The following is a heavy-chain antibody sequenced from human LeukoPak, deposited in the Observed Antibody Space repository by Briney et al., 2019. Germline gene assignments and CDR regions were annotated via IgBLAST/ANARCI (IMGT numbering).Heavy chain of an antibody. CDR1: GYSFSNYW. D-gene: IGHD3-10*01. Sequence: GGSLKISCKGSGYSFSNYWVGRGGQMPGESLEWMGIIYPGDSDPRYSPSFQGQVTISADKSISTAYLQWSSLKASDTAMYYCARAYYASGSYWGQGTLVTVSS. V-gene: IGHV5-51*01. CDR2: IYPGDSDP. CDR3: ARAYYASGSY. J-gene: IGHJ4*02.